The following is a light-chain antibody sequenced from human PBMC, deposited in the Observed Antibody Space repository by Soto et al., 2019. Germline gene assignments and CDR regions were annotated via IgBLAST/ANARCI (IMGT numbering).Light chain of an antibody. V-gene: IGLV2-18*02. CDR3: CSYTTSSTYV. CDR1: SSDVGSYNR. J-gene: IGLJ1*01. Sequence: QSALTQPPSVSGSPGQSVTISCTGTSSDVGSYNRVSWFQQPPGTAPKLLIYLVSNRPSGVPDRFSGSKSGNTASLTISGRQAEDEADYYCCSYTTSSTYVFGTGTKVTVL. CDR2: LVS.